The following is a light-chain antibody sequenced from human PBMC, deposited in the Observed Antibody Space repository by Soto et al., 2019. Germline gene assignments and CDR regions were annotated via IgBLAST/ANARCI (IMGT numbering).Light chain of an antibody. J-gene: IGKJ1*01. CDR3: QQYGSSPWT. V-gene: IGKV3-20*01. CDR2: GAS. Sequence: ETVLTQSPGTLSLSPGERATLSCRASQTIRSNYLAWYRQTPGQAPRLLIYGASNRATGIADRFSGSGSGTDFTLIISRLEPEDFALSYCQQYGSSPWTFGLGTKVEIK. CDR1: QTIRSNY.